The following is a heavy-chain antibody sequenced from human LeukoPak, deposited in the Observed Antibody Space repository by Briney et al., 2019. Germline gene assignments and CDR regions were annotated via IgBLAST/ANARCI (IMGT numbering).Heavy chain of an antibody. D-gene: IGHD5-18*01. CDR3: ARGIQLWLQDWYFDL. J-gene: IGHJ2*01. CDR2: IKQDGSEK. CDR1: GFTFSSYW. Sequence: PGGSLRLSCAASGFTFSSYWMSWVRHAPGKGLEWVANIKQDGSEKYYVDSVKGRFTISRDNAKNSLYLQMNSLRAEDTAVYYCARGIQLWLQDWYFDLWGRGTLVTVSS. V-gene: IGHV3-7*05.